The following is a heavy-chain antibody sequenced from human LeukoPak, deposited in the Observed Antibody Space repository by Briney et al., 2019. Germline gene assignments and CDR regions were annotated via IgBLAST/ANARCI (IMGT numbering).Heavy chain of an antibody. J-gene: IGHJ3*02. V-gene: IGHV3-66*01. D-gene: IGHD5-18*01. CDR2: LYSGGSK. CDR3: ARKRGYSYGDAFDI. Sequence: PGGSLPVSCAASLFTVSSNYMSWLRQAPATGLEWVSVLYSGGSKYYADSVKGRFTISRDNSKNTLYLQMNSLRAEDTAVYYCARKRGYSYGDAFDIWGQGTMVSVSS. CDR1: LFTVSSNY.